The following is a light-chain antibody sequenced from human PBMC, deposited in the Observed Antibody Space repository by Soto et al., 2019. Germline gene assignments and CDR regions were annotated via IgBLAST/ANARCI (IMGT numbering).Light chain of an antibody. Sequence: QSALTQPPFASGSPGQSVTISCTGTSRDIGGYDFVSWYQQHPGKAPKLLIYDVIKRPSGVPDRFSGSKSGNTASLTVSGLQTDDEADYYCSSYGGSNNLLFGGGTKLTVL. J-gene: IGLJ2*01. CDR2: DVI. V-gene: IGLV2-8*01. CDR3: SSYGGSNNLL. CDR1: SRDIGGYDF.